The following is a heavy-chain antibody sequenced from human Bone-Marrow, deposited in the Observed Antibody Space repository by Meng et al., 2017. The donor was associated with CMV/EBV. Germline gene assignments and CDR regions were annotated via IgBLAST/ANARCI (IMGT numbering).Heavy chain of an antibody. CDR3: ARSGGDYGSGIYGMDV. D-gene: IGHD3-10*01. CDR1: GYTFTSYY. J-gene: IGHJ6*02. V-gene: IGHV1-46*01. CDR2: INPSGGST. Sequence: ASVKVSCKASGYTFTSYYMHWVRQAPGQGLEWMGIINPSGGSTSYAQKFQGRVTMTRDTSRSTAYMELSSMRAEDPAVYYCARSGGDYGSGIYGMDVWGQGTTVTVSS.